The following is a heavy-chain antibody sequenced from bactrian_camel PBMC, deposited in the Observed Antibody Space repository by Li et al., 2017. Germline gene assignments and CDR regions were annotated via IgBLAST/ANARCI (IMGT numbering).Heavy chain of an antibody. CDR1: GYIYSAYC. V-gene: IGHV3S54*01. Sequence: HVQLVESGGGSVQAGGSLRLSCVASGYIYSAYCMAWFRQAPGKEREGVAAIYTSGGTTYYGDSVKERFTVSQDVAKNTLYLQMNSLKPEDTAVYYCVASDVGYCTRDFNYWGQGTQVTVS. CDR2: IYTSGGTT. D-gene: IGHD1*01. J-gene: IGHJ4*01. CDR3: VASDVGYCTRDFNY.